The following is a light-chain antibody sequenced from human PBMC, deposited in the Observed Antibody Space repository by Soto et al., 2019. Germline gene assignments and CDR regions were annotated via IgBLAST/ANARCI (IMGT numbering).Light chain of an antibody. J-gene: IGKJ1*01. CDR1: QSISSW. V-gene: IGKV1-5*03. CDR2: KAS. CDR3: QQYNSYSET. Sequence: CTLSGYVEDRRNITFRASQSISSWLAWYQQKPGKAPKLLIYKASSLESGVPSRFSGSGSGTEFTLTISSLQPDELATYYCQQYNSYSETFGQGTKVDIK.